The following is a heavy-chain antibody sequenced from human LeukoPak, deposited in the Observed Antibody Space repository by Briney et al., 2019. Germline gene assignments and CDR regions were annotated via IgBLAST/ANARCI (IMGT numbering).Heavy chain of an antibody. CDR2: ISTSSNTI. V-gene: IGHV3-48*02. Sequence: GGSLRLSCAASGFTFSSYSMNWVRQAPGKGLEWVSYISTSSNTIHYADSVKGRFTISRDNAKSSLYLQMSSLRDEDTAVYYCARDRGTSGYLPWGQGTLVTVSS. J-gene: IGHJ5*02. CDR1: GFTFSSYS. CDR3: ARDRGTSGYLP. D-gene: IGHD3-22*01.